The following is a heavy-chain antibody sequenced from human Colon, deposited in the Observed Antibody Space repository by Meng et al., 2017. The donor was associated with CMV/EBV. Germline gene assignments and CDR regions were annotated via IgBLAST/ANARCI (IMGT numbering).Heavy chain of an antibody. D-gene: IGHD6-6*01. Sequence: GESLKISCKASGFTSSPYAIHWLRQAPGKGLEWVALIAFDGRTKYNTDSVKGRFTISRDSSKNTVYLQMNNLTTEDTAVYFCARWGSSNRNWFDPWGQGTLVTVSS. CDR2: IAFDGRTK. CDR3: ARWGSSNRNWFDP. J-gene: IGHJ5*02. V-gene: IGHV3-30*14. CDR1: GFTSSPYA.